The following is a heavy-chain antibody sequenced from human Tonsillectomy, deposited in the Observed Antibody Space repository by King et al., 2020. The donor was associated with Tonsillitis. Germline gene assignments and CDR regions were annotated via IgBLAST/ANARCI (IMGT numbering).Heavy chain of an antibody. CDR2: IYYTVGTYGST. V-gene: IGHV4-31*03. D-gene: IGHD2-8*01. J-gene: IGHJ4*02. CDR3: AKYVHPSFDY. CDR1: GDSISSGDYY. Sequence: QLQESGPGLVKPSQTLSLTCTVSGDSISSGDYYWSWIRQHPGKGLWWIVYIYYTVGTYGSTYYNPSLTSRVTISVASSKNHFSLKLLSVTAADTAVYYCAKYVHPSFDYWGQGTLVTVSS.